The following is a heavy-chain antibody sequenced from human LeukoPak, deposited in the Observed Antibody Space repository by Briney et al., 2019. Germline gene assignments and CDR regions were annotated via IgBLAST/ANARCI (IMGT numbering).Heavy chain of an antibody. V-gene: IGHV4-34*01. CDR2: INHSGST. J-gene: IGHJ4*02. D-gene: IGHD1-26*01. CDR3: ARRQKWELLSS. CDR1: GGSFSGYY. Sequence: SETLSLTCAVYGGSFSGYYWSWIRQPPGKGLEWIGEINHSGSTSYNPSLKSRVTISVDTSKNQFSLKLSSVTAADTAVYYCARRQKWELLSSWGQGTLVTVSS.